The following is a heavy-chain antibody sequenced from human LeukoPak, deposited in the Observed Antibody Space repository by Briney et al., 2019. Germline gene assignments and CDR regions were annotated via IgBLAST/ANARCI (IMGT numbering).Heavy chain of an antibody. CDR3: AKDPYGRNYYFDY. J-gene: IGHJ4*02. CDR2: ISGSSGST. D-gene: IGHD2-8*01. CDR1: GFTFSSYA. V-gene: IGHV3-23*01. Sequence: GRSLRLSCAASGFTFSSYAMSWVRQAPGKGLEWVSAISGSSGSTYYADSVKGRFTISRDNSKNTLYLQMNSLRAEDTAVYYCAKDPYGRNYYFDYWGQGTLVTVSS.